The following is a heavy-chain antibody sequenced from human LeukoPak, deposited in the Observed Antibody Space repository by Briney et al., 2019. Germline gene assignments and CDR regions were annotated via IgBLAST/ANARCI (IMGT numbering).Heavy chain of an antibody. CDR2: IYTSGST. CDR3: ARGAGFCAVGSCFDS. J-gene: IGHJ4*02. CDR1: GGSLSTYY. V-gene: IGHV4-4*07. D-gene: IGHD2-15*01. Sequence: PSETLSLTCTVSGGSLSTYYWSWIRQPAVKGLEWIGRIYTSGSTNYNPSLKSRVTMSVDTSKNQFSLKLTSGTAADTAVYYCARGAGFCAVGSCFDSWGQGTLVTVSS.